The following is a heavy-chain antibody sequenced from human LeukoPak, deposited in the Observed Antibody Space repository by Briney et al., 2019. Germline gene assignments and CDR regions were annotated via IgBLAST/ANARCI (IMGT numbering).Heavy chain of an antibody. V-gene: IGHV3-64*04. J-gene: IGHJ3*02. Sequence: GGSLRLSCSASGFTFRDYPIHWVRQAPGEGLQYVSAISSAGGTTYYADSVRGRFTISRDNSKNTLYLQMNSLRAEDTAVYYCARDSGGYDFWSGYQTYDAFDIWGQGTMVTVSS. CDR2: ISSAGGTT. CDR3: ARDSGGYDFWSGYQTYDAFDI. D-gene: IGHD3-3*01. CDR1: GFTFRDYP.